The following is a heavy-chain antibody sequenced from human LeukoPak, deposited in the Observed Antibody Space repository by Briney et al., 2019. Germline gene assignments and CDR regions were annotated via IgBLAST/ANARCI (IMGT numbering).Heavy chain of an antibody. CDR3: AIGYSYGSKYYYYYYYMDV. Sequence: ASVKVSCKASGYTFTSYDINWVRQATGQGLEWMGWMNPNSGNTGYAQKFQGRVTMTRNTSISTAYMELSSLRSEDTAVYYCAIGYSYGSKYYYYYYYMDVWGNGTTVTVSS. V-gene: IGHV1-8*01. CDR1: GYTFTSYD. J-gene: IGHJ6*03. D-gene: IGHD5-18*01. CDR2: MNPNSGNT.